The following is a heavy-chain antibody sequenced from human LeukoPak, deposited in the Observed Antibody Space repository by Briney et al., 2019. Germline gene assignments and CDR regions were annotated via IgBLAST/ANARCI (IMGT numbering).Heavy chain of an antibody. V-gene: IGHV3-21*01. CDR2: ISTSSLHI. D-gene: IGHD1-1*01. J-gene: IGHJ4*02. CDR1: GFTFSSYS. Sequence: GGSLRLSCAASGFTFSSYSMNWVRQAPGQGLEWVSSISTSSLHIYYADSVKGRFTVSRNNARNSLYLQVNSLRAEDTAVYYCARDSDWNDGLDYWAQGTLVTVSS. CDR3: ARDSDWNDGLDY.